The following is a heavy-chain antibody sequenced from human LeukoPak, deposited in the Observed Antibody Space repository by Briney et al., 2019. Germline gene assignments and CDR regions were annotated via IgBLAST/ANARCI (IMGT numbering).Heavy chain of an antibody. J-gene: IGHJ4*02. V-gene: IGHV4-34*01. CDR2: INHSGST. CDR3: ARLASGSY. D-gene: IGHD6-19*01. Sequence: SETLSLTCVVYGGSFSGYYWSWIRQPPGKGLEWIGEINHSGSTNYNPSLKTRVTISVDTSKNQFSLKLSSVTAADTAVYYCARLASGSYWGQGTLVTVSS. CDR1: GGSFSGYY.